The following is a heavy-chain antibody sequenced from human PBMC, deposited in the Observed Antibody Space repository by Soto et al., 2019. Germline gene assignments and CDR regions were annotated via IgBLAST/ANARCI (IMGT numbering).Heavy chain of an antibody. CDR3: VKDKGSTVSPSDYYYNGMDV. Sequence: EVQLLESGGGLVQPGGSLRLSCVASGLTFSNYAMHWVRQAPGKGLEWVSGIGYGGGGTYYADSVKGRLTISRHNSKNTVYLQMSRLRAEDTAVYYCVKDKGSTVSPSDYYYNGMDVGGQGTTVTVSS. D-gene: IGHD4-17*01. CDR2: IGYGGGGT. CDR1: GLTFSNYA. V-gene: IGHV3-23*01. J-gene: IGHJ6*02.